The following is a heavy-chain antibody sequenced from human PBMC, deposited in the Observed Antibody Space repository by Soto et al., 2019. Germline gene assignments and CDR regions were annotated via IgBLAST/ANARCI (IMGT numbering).Heavy chain of an antibody. J-gene: IGHJ4*02. CDR2: ISGSGGST. CDR3: AKTPRGYSGYDWFFDY. V-gene: IGHV3-23*01. D-gene: IGHD5-12*01. CDR1: GFTFSSYA. Sequence: GGSLRLSCAASGFTFSSYAMSWVRQAPGKGLEWVSAISGSGGSTYYADSVKGRFTISRDNSKNTLYLQMNSLRAEDTAVYYCAKTPRGYSGYDWFFDYWGQGTLVTVSS.